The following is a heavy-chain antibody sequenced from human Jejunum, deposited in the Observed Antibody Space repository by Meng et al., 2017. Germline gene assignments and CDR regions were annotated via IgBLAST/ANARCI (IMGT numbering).Heavy chain of an antibody. J-gene: IGHJ4*02. CDR2: INPDGSYE. CDR3: VRNGGSGDY. D-gene: IGHD3-10*01. V-gene: IGHV3-7*01. CDR1: GLTFSSYW. Sequence: GESLKISCAASGLTFSSYWMNWIRQAPGKGLEWVANINPDGSYELYVDSVKGRFTISRDNVKNSLDLQMNSLRVEDTAMYYCVRNGGSGDYWGQGTLVTVSS.